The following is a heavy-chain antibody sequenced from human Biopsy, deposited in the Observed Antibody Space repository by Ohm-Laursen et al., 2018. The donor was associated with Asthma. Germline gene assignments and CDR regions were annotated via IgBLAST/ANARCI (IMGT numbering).Heavy chain of an antibody. V-gene: IGHV1-3*01. CDR3: ASSIAVADSDAFDI. CDR1: GYTFTGYA. Sequence: ASVKVSCKASGYTFTGYAMHWVRQAPGQRLEWMGWINAGNGNTKYSQKFQGRVTITRDTSASTAYMELSSLRSEDTAVYYCASSIAVADSDAFDIWGQGTMVTVSS. J-gene: IGHJ3*02. CDR2: INAGNGNT. D-gene: IGHD6-19*01.